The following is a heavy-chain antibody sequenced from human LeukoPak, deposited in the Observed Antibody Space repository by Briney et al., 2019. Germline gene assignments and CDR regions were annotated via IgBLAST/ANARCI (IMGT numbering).Heavy chain of an antibody. D-gene: IGHD1-26*01. CDR1: GDSISTSNSY. Sequence: PSETLSLTCTVSGDSISTSNSYWGWIRQPPGKGLEWIGSIYYSGNTYYNASLKSRVTISVDTSKNQFSLKLISVTAADTAVYYCARYREVGATVDYWGQGTLVTVSS. CDR2: IYYSGNT. V-gene: IGHV4-39*01. CDR3: ARYREVGATVDY. J-gene: IGHJ4*02.